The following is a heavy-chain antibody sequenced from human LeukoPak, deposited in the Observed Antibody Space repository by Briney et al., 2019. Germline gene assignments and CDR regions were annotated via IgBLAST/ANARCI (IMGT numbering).Heavy chain of an antibody. CDR3: ARVRNIAAAGGAFDI. CDR1: GFTFSSYS. Sequence: GGSLRLSCAASGFTFSSYSMNWVRQAPGKGLEWVAVISYDGSNKYYADSVKGRFTISRDNSKNTLYLQMNSLRAEDTAVYYCARVRNIAAAGGAFDIWGQGTMVTVSS. D-gene: IGHD6-13*01. V-gene: IGHV3-30*03. J-gene: IGHJ3*02. CDR2: ISYDGSNK.